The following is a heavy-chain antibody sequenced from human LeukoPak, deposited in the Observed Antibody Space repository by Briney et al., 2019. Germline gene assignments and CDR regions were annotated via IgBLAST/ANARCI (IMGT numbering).Heavy chain of an antibody. Sequence: GWSLRLSCAASGFSFRSYEMNWVRQAPWKGLECHSYISSTGSTRYYADSVEGRFTISRDNAKNSLYLQMNSLRAEDTAVYHCASVTTRPGIVYFDYWGQGTLVTVSS. D-gene: IGHD1-1*01. CDR2: ISSTGSTR. CDR1: GFSFRSYE. V-gene: IGHV3-48*03. J-gene: IGHJ4*02. CDR3: ASVTTRPGIVYFDY.